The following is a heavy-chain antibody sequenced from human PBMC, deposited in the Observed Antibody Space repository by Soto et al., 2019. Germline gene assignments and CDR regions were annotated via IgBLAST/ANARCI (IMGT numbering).Heavy chain of an antibody. V-gene: IGHV3-21*01. J-gene: IGHJ4*02. Sequence: GGSLGLCCAASGFTLRSYRVNGVRQAPGKGLEWVSSISSSSSYIYYADSVKGRFTISRDNAKNSLYLQMNSLRAEDTAVFYCAREVAVAGTGPYFDYWGQGTLVTVSS. CDR2: ISSSSSYI. D-gene: IGHD6-19*01. CDR1: GFTLRSYR. CDR3: AREVAVAGTGPYFDY.